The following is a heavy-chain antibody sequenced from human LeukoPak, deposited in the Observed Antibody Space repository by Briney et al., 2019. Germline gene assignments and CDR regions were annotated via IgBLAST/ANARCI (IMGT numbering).Heavy chain of an antibody. D-gene: IGHD5-12*01. Sequence: QPGRSLRLSCAASGFSFSSYGMHWVRQAPGKGLEWVAVISYDGSIKYYADSVKGRFTISRDNSKNTLYLQMNSLRAEDTAVYYCASRLPRGSYFDYWGQGTLVTVSS. CDR2: ISYDGSIK. V-gene: IGHV3-30*03. CDR1: GFSFSSYG. CDR3: ASRLPRGSYFDY. J-gene: IGHJ4*02.